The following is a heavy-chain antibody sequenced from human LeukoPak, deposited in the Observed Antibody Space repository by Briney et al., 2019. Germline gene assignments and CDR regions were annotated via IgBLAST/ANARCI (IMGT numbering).Heavy chain of an antibody. J-gene: IGHJ4*02. CDR2: LYNTGST. CDR3: ARIWFGLRRLYYFDY. V-gene: IGHV4-59*01. D-gene: IGHD3-10*01. CDR1: GGSISSYY. Sequence: SETLSLTCTVSGGSISSYYWSWIRQPPGKGLEGIGYLYNTGSTNYNPSLKSRVTISVGTSKNQFSLKVTSVTAADTAVYFCARIWFGLRRLYYFDYWGQGTLVTVSS.